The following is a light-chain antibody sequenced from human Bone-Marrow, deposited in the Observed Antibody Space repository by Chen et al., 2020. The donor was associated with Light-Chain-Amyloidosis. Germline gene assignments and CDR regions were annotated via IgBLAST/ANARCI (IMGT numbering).Light chain of an antibody. CDR2: GSS. Sequence: EIVLTQSPGTLSLSPGEGANLSCRASQTISSNYLTWYQQKFGQAPRLLIYGSSRRATGIPDRFTGSGSGTDFTLTINRLEPEDFAMYYCQQYGTSPLTVGGGTKVEIK. CDR1: QTISSNY. J-gene: IGKJ4*01. V-gene: IGKV3-20*01. CDR3: QQYGTSPLT.